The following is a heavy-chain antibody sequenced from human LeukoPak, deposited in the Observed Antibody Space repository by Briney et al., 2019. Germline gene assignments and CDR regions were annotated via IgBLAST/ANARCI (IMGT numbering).Heavy chain of an antibody. CDR2: TRNKANSYTT. Sequence: GGSLRLSCAASGFTFSDHYMDWVRQAPGKGLEWVGRTRNKANSYTTEYAASVKGRFAISRDDSKNSLYLQMNSLKTEDTAVYYCTTDGLRYFDPFDYWGQGTLVTVSS. CDR3: TTDGLRYFDPFDY. J-gene: IGHJ4*02. CDR1: GFTFSDHY. D-gene: IGHD3-9*01. V-gene: IGHV3-72*01.